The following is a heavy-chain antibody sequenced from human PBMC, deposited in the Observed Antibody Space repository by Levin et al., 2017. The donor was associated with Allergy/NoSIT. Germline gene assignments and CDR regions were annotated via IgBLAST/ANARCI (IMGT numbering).Heavy chain of an antibody. CDR1: GYRFSDHY. D-gene: IGHD4-23*01. J-gene: IGHJ5*02. CDR2: INPNSGDK. V-gene: IGHV1-2*06. CDR3: ASGYGGPSWFDP. Sequence: ASVKVSCKASGYRFSDHYMHWVRQAPGQGLEWMGRINPNSGDKTYAQKFQGRVTLSGDMSIRTAYMELTTLRSDDTAVYYCASGYGGPSWFDPWGQGALVTVSS.